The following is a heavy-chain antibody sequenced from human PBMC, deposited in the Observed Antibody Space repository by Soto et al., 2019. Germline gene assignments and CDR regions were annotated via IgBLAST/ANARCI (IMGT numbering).Heavy chain of an antibody. Sequence: PGESLKISCKGSGYSFTSYWIGWVRQMPGKGLEWMGIIYPGDSDTRYSPSYQGQVTISADKSISTAYLQWSSLKASDTAMYHCARLPLVVVVAATRGERGAFDIWGQGTMVTVSS. CDR3: ARLPLVVVVAATRGERGAFDI. V-gene: IGHV5-51*01. CDR2: IYPGDSDT. J-gene: IGHJ3*02. CDR1: GYSFTSYW. D-gene: IGHD2-15*01.